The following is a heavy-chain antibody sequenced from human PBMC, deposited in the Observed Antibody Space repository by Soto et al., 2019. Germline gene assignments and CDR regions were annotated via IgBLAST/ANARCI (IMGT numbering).Heavy chain of an antibody. CDR1: GYTFTSYG. D-gene: IGHD3-22*01. V-gene: IGHV1-18*03. CDR3: ARDPDDRYYYDSSGYYARAPFDY. J-gene: IGHJ4*02. CDR2: ISAYNGNT. Sequence: ASVKVSCKASGYTFTSYGISWVRQAPGQGLEWMGWISAYNGNTNYAQKLQGRVTMTTDTSTSTAYMELRSLRSDDMAVYYCARDPDDRYYYDSSGYYARAPFDYWGQGTLVTVSS.